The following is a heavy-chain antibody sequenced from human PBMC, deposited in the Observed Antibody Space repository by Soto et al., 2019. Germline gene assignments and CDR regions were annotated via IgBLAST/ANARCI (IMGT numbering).Heavy chain of an antibody. CDR1: VYTFASYG. V-gene: IGHV1-18*01. Sequence: QVQLVQSGAEVKKPGASVKCSCKASVYTFASYGINWLRQAPGQGLEWLGWINPYNGNTDSAQKLQGRVTMTTDTSTSTAYMELRSLRSDDTAVYYCARSGNSDYWGQGTLVTVSS. D-gene: IGHD2-15*01. CDR3: ARSGNSDY. CDR2: INPYNGNT. J-gene: IGHJ4*02.